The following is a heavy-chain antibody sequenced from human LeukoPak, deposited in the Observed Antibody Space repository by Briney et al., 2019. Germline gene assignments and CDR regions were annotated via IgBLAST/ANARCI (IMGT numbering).Heavy chain of an antibody. J-gene: IGHJ3*02. D-gene: IGHD1-26*01. Sequence: AGSLRLSCAASGFTFSRYWMSWVRQAPGKGLEWVSGLNWNSGGIVYADSVKGRFTISRDNAKGSLYLQMNSLRAEDTAVYYCARGRQNSGSYSDAFDIWGQGTMVTVSS. CDR2: LNWNSGGI. CDR3: ARGRQNSGSYSDAFDI. CDR1: GFTFSRYW. V-gene: IGHV3-20*04.